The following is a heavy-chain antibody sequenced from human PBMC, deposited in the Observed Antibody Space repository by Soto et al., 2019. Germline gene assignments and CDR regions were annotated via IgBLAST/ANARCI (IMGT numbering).Heavy chain of an antibody. D-gene: IGHD2-21*02. Sequence: KSSETLSLTCTVSGAPITSGAYSWSWIRQPPGKGLEWIGFIYQSGSTHYNPSLKSRVTISVDRSKNHFSLQLTSLTAADTAVYYCARDMSGCSSSDCYLSGWFDPWGPGTLVTVSS. V-gene: IGHV4-30-2*01. CDR3: ARDMSGCSSSDCYLSGWFDP. CDR1: GAPITSGAYS. J-gene: IGHJ5*02. CDR2: IYQSGST.